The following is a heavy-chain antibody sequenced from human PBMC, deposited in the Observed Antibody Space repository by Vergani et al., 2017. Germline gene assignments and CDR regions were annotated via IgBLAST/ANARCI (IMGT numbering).Heavy chain of an antibody. J-gene: IGHJ4*02. CDR1: GGSFSGYY. CDR3: ARLNYLAEYYDSSGPESDY. Sequence: QVQLQQWGAGLLKPSETLSLTCAVYGGSFSGYYWSWIRQPPGKGLEWIGEINHSGSTNYNPSLKSRVTISVDTSKNQFSLKLSSVTAADTAVYYCARLNYLAEYYDSSGPESDYWGQGTLVTVSS. D-gene: IGHD3-22*01. V-gene: IGHV4-34*01. CDR2: INHSGST.